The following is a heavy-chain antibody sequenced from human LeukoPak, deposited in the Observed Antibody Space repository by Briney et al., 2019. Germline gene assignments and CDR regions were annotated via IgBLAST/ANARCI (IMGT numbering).Heavy chain of an antibody. CDR2: ISAYNGNT. V-gene: IGHV1-18*01. CDR3: ARGVRIAAAGTLSYYYYYMDV. CDR1: GGTFSSYG. D-gene: IGHD6-13*01. Sequence: ASVKVSCKASGGTFSSYGISWVRQAPGQGLEWMGWISAYNGNTNYAQKLQGRVTMTTDTSTSTAYMELRSLRSDDTAVYYCARGVRIAAAGTLSYYYYYMDVWGKGTTVTVSS. J-gene: IGHJ6*03.